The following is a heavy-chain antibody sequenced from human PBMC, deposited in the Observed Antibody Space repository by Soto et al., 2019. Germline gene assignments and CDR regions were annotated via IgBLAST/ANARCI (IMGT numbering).Heavy chain of an antibody. J-gene: IGHJ4*02. V-gene: IGHV1-69*13. CDR3: ARVSVWEGRYVDTAMVLWY. CDR2: IIPIFGTA. Sequence: ASVKVSCKASGGTFSSYAISWVRQAPGQGLEWMGGIIPIFGTANYAQKFQGRVTITADESTSTAYMELSSLRSEDTAVYYCARVSVWEGRYVDTAMVLWYWGQGTPVTVPS. CDR1: GGTFSSYA. D-gene: IGHD5-18*01.